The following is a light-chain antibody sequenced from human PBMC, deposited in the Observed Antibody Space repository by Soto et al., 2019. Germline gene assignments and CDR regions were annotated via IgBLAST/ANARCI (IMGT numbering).Light chain of an antibody. CDR1: HNIERW. J-gene: IGKJ1*01. CDR2: DAS. Sequence: IQLTQSPATLSSSVGDRVTITCRASHNIERWMAWYQQKPGKAPSLLIFDASTLHSGVPSRFSGSGSGTDFTLTISSLQPDDFATYYCQQFAISTTFGQGTKVEVK. CDR3: QQFAISTT. V-gene: IGKV1-5*01.